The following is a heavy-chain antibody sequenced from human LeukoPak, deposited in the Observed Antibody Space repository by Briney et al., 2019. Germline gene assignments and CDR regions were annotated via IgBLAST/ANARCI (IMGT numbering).Heavy chain of an antibody. D-gene: IGHD3-22*01. V-gene: IGHV3-23*01. CDR3: ARGPYVPNYDSSGNFDY. J-gene: IGHJ4*02. CDR1: GFTFSSYA. Sequence: EPGGSLRLSCAASGFTFSSYAMSWVRQAPGKGLEWVSAISGSGGTIYYADSVKGRFTISRDNAKNSLYLQMNSLRAEDTAVYYCARGPYVPNYDSSGNFDYWGQGTLVTVSS. CDR2: ISGSGGTI.